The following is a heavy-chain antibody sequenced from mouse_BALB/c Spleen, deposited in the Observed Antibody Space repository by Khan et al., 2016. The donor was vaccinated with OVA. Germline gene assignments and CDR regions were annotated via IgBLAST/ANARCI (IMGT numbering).Heavy chain of an antibody. CDR1: GYTFTNYW. Sequence: QVQLQQSGPELAKPGASVKMSCKASGYTFTNYWILWVKQRPGQGLEWIGYINPSTGDTEYNQNFKDKATLTADKSSSTAYIQLSSLTSEDSAVYYCARRGLRGDFDYWGQGTTVTVSA. D-gene: IGHD1-1*01. CDR2: INPSTGDT. V-gene: IGHV1-7*01. CDR3: ARRGLRGDFDY. J-gene: IGHJ2*01.